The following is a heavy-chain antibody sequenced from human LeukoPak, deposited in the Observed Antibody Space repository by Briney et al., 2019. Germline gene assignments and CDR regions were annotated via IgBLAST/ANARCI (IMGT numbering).Heavy chain of an antibody. CDR2: ITPMFGTA. J-gene: IGHJ4*02. CDR1: GGTFSRYP. Sequence: GASVKVSCKASGGTFSRYPISWVRQAPGQGLEWMGGITPMFGTANYAQKFQGRVTITADESTRTAYMELKSLKFEDTAVYYCAKDAAIHDSGAHYYLWWGQGTLVTVSS. CDR3: AKDAAIHDSGAHYYLW. V-gene: IGHV1-69*01. D-gene: IGHD3-22*01.